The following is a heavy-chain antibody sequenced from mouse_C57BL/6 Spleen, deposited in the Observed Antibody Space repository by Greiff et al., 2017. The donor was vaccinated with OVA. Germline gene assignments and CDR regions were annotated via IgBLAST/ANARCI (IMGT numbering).Heavy chain of an antibody. Sequence: EVKLVESGGGLVKPGGSLKLSCAASGFTFSDYGMHWVRQAPEKGLEWVAYISSGSSTIYYADTVKGRLTISRDNAKNTLFLQMTSLRSEDTAMYYCARQDYYGSSWFAYWGQGTLVTVSA. CDR3: ARQDYYGSSWFAY. CDR1: GFTFSDYG. CDR2: ISSGSSTI. D-gene: IGHD1-1*01. J-gene: IGHJ3*01. V-gene: IGHV5-17*01.